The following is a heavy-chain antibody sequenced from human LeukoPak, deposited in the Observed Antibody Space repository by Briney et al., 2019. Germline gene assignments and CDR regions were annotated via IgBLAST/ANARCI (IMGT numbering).Heavy chain of an antibody. V-gene: IGHV4-59*08. D-gene: IGHD5-18*01. CDR1: VVSISTYY. J-gene: IGHJ4*02. CDR3: ARHVRGYSYGPFDY. Sequence: PSETLSLTCTVSVVSISTYYWSWIRQPPGKGLEWIGYIYYSGGTNYNPSLTSRVTISVDTSKNQFSLKLSSVTAADTAVYYCARHVRGYSYGPFDYWGQGTLVTVSS. CDR2: IYYSGGT.